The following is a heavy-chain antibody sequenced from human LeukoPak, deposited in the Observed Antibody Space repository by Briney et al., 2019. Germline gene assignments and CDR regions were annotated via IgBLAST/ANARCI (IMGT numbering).Heavy chain of an antibody. CDR1: GYSFTSNY. CDR3: AREGYSSTDTYYFDY. CDR2: IIPIFGTA. J-gene: IGHJ4*02. D-gene: IGHD6-13*01. Sequence: SVKVSCKVSGYSFTSNYIHWVRQAPGQGLEWMGGIIPIFGTANYAQKFQGRVTITADESTSTAYMELSSLRSEDTAVYYCAREGYSSTDTYYFDYWGQGTLVTVSS. V-gene: IGHV1-69*13.